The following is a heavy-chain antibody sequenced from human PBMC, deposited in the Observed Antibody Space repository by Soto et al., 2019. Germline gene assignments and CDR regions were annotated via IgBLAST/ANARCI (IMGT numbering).Heavy chain of an antibody. CDR1: GFTFSTYG. CDR2: GGSGGSR. Sequence: DVQLLESGGGLVQWGESLRLSCVTSGFTFSTYGMTWVRQAPGKGLEWVSSGGSGGSRYYAESVKGRFTISRDNSKNTLSLEMSSLRAEDTATYYCVKFRGRAYPYYYMDVWGKGTTVTVSS. J-gene: IGHJ6*03. CDR3: VKFRGRAYPYYYMDV. D-gene: IGHD3-10*01. V-gene: IGHV3-23*01.